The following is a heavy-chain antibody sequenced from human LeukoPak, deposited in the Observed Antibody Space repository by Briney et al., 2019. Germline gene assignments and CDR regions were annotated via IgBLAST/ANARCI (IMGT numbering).Heavy chain of an antibody. Sequence: GRSLRLSCAASGFTFSSYGMHWVRQAPGKGLEWVAVIWYEGSNKYYADSVKGRFTISRDNSKNTLYLQMNSLRAEDTAVYYCARGGARGYSYGSFFDYWGQGTLVTVSS. J-gene: IGHJ4*02. D-gene: IGHD5-18*01. CDR3: ARGGARGYSYGSFFDY. V-gene: IGHV3-33*08. CDR1: GFTFSSYG. CDR2: IWYEGSNK.